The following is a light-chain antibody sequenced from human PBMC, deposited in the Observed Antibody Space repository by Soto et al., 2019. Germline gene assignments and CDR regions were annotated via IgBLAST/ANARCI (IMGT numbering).Light chain of an antibody. CDR3: QQRSNWP. J-gene: IGKJ3*01. Sequence: EIVMTQSPATLSVSPVERATLSCRASQSVSSNLAWYQQKPGQAPRLLIYGASTRATGIPARFSGSGSGTDFTLTISSLEPEDFAVYYCQQRSNWPFGPGTKVDIK. V-gene: IGKV3-15*01. CDR2: GAS. CDR1: QSVSSN.